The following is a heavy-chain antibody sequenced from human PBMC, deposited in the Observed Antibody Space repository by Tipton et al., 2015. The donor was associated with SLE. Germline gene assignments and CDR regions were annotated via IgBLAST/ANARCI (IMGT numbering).Heavy chain of an antibody. J-gene: IGHJ4*01. D-gene: IGHD3-10*01. V-gene: IGHV1-2*02. CDR3: ARDYYGPSESTVEDN. CDR1: AYTFTGYY. Sequence: QSGAEVKKPGASVRVSCKASAYTFTGYYFHWVRQAPGQGLEWMGWINPNNGDTKYAQKFQGRVTMTGDTSISTAYMELRRLKSDDTAVYFCARDYYGPSESTVEDNWGQGTLVTVSS. CDR2: INPNNGDT.